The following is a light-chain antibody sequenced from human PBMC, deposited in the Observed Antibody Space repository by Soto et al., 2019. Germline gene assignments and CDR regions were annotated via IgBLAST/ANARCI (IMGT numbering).Light chain of an antibody. Sequence: DIHMTQSPSSLSASVGYIFTITCRASQSISRYLNWYQKKQGKAPKLLIYAASSLQSGVPSRLSGSGYGTDLTITISSMKTEDFETYYCQQSYSTLITFGHGTRLEI. CDR2: AAS. CDR1: QSISRY. CDR3: QQSYSTLIT. V-gene: IGKV1-39*01. J-gene: IGKJ5*01.